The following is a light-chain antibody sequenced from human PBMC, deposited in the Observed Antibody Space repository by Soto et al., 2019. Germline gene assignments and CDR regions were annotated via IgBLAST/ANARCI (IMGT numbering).Light chain of an antibody. CDR3: HSFDSSLIGSL. J-gene: IGLJ3*02. CDR2: GST. CDR1: SSNIGADYG. V-gene: IGLV1-40*01. Sequence: QSVLTQPPSVSGAPGQKVTISCTGSSSNIGADYGVHWYRQLPGTAPKLLIYGSTNRPSGVPDRFSGSRSGTSASLAITGLKAEDEADYYCHSFDSSLIGSLFGGATKLTVL.